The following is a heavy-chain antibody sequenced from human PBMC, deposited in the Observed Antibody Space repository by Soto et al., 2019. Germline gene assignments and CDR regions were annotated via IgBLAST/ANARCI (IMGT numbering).Heavy chain of an antibody. J-gene: IGHJ6*04. Sequence: SETLSLTCTVSGFSISTYFWSWIRQPAGGGLEWVGRIYTTGGTNYNPSLKSRVTMSLDTSRNQFSLKLSSVTAADTAVYYCAREGGYFDSSGSGAYHYPGVDVWGKGTT. CDR2: IYTTGGT. V-gene: IGHV4-4*07. CDR3: AREGGYFDSSGSGAYHYPGVDV. CDR1: GFSISTYF. D-gene: IGHD3-22*01.